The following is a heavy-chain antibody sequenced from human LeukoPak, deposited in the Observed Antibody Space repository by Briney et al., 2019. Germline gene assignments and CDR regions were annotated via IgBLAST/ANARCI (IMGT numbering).Heavy chain of an antibody. CDR2: IIPIFGTA. V-gene: IGHV1-69*13. Sequence: GASVKVSCKASGGTFSSYAISWVRQAPGQGLEWMGGIIPIFGTANYARKFQGRVTITADESTSTAYMELSSLRSEDTAVYYCARVKARDCSSTSCYQYYYYYMDVWGKGTTVTVSS. CDR3: ARVKARDCSSTSCYQYYYYYMDV. J-gene: IGHJ6*03. D-gene: IGHD2-2*01. CDR1: GGTFSSYA.